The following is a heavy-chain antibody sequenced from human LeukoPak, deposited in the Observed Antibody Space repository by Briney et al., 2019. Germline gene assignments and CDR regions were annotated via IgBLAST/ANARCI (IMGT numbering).Heavy chain of an antibody. J-gene: IGHJ4*02. CDR2: ISCSSSYI. CDR1: GFTFSSYS. CDR3: ARYMATSMDY. D-gene: IGHD5-24*01. Sequence: GGSLTLSCAASGFTFSSYSMNWVRQAPGKGLEWVSSISCSSSYIYHADSVKGRFTISRDNAKNSLYLQRRSLRAEDTAVYYCARYMATSMDYWGQGALVTVSS. V-gene: IGHV3-21*01.